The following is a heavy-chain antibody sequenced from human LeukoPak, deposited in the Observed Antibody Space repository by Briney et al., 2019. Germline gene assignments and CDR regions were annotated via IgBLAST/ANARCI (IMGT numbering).Heavy chain of an antibody. J-gene: IGHJ4*02. Sequence: PGGSLRISCAASGFTLSSYWMSWVRQAPGKGLEWVANIKQDGSEKHYVDSVKGRFTISRDNGKNSLYLQMNSLRAEDTAVYYCARGPTVGATTPDFDYWGQGTLVTVSS. D-gene: IGHD1-26*01. CDR2: IKQDGSEK. CDR1: GFTLSSYW. V-gene: IGHV3-7*03. CDR3: ARGPTVGATTPDFDY.